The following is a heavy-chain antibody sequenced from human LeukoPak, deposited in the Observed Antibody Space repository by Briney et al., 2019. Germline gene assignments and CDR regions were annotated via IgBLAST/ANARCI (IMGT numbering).Heavy chain of an antibody. D-gene: IGHD1-26*01. CDR1: GFTFTNYW. J-gene: IGHJ4*03. V-gene: IGHV3-74*01. CDR2: INTDGRST. Sequence: GGSLRLSCAVSGFTFTNYWMHWVRQVPGKGLVWVSRINTDGRSTSYADSVKGRFTISRDNAKNTLYLQMNSLRAEDTAVYYCARIGGSYPDCWGQGTLVTVSS. CDR3: ARIGGSYPDC.